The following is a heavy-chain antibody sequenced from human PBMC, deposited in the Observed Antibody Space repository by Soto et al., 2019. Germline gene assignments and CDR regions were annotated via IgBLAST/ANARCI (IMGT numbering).Heavy chain of an antibody. V-gene: IGHV1-24*01. CDR2: FDPEDGET. CDR1: GCTLTELS. J-gene: IGHJ4*02. D-gene: IGHD3-16*01. Sequence: ASVKVSCKVSGCTLTELSMHWVRQAPGKGLEWMGGFDPEDGETIYAQKFQGRVTMTEDTSTDTAYMELSSLRSEDTAVYYCATEVYYYDYIWGSRPLDYWGQGTLVTVSS. CDR3: ATEVYYYDYIWGSRPLDY.